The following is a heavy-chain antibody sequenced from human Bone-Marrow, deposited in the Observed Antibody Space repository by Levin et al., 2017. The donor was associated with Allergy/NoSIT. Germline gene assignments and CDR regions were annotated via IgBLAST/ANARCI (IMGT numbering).Heavy chain of an antibody. Sequence: TWVRQAPGLGLEWMGWVSAYRSNTNYALNLQDRVTMTTDTATHTASMELTSLKTDDTAIYYCARGHFPYYYYGMDVWSQATTVVVTS. J-gene: IGHJ6*02. V-gene: IGHV1-18*01. CDR3: ARGHFPYYYYGMDV. CDR2: VSAYRSNT.